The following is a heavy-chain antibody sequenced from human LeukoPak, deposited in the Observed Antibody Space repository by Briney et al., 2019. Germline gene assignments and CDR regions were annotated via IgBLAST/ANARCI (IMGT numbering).Heavy chain of an antibody. CDR2: INSDGSST. CDR3: ARDPIYSSTQLPFDY. Sequence: GGSLRLSCAASGFTFSSYWMHWVRQAPGKGLVWVSRINSDGSSTSYADSVKGRFTISRDNAKNTLYLQMNSLRAEDTAVYYCARDPIYSSTQLPFDYWGQGTLVTVSS. V-gene: IGHV3-74*01. J-gene: IGHJ4*02. CDR1: GFTFSSYW. D-gene: IGHD6-13*01.